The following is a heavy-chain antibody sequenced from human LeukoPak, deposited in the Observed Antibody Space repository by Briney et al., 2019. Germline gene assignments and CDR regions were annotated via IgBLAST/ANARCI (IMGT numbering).Heavy chain of an antibody. D-gene: IGHD3-10*01. CDR2: ISSSGSTI. J-gene: IGHJ6*03. Sequence: GGSLRLSCAASGFTFSDYYMSWIRQAPGKGLEWVSYISSSGSTIYYADSVKGRFTISRDNAKNSLYLQMNSLRAEDTAVYYCSRGRPLLWFGELFPDMDVWGKGTTVTVSS. CDR1: GFTFSDYY. V-gene: IGHV3-11*01. CDR3: SRGRPLLWFGELFPDMDV.